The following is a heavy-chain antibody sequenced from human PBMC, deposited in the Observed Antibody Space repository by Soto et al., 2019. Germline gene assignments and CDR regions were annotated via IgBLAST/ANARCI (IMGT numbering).Heavy chain of an antibody. J-gene: IGHJ4*02. CDR2: IYYSGST. CDR1: GGSISSYY. V-gene: IGHV4-59*08. D-gene: IGHD3-10*01. CDR3: ARRGSGSSYFDY. Sequence: QVQLQESGPGLVKPSETLSLTCTVSGGSISSYYWSWIRQPPGKGLEWIGYIYYSGSTNYNPSLKSRXXIXVXXSKNQFSLKLSSVTAADTAVYYCARRGSGSSYFDYWGQGTLVTVSS.